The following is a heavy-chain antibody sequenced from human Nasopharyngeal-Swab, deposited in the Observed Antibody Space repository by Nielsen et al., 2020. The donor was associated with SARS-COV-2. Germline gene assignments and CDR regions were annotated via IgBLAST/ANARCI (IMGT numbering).Heavy chain of an antibody. CDR1: GFTFVDYS. CDR2: IRSEAHGGTA. J-gene: IGHJ6*03. Sequence: GESLKISCTASGFTFVDYSMSWFRQAPGKGLEWVGFIRSEAHGGTADYAASVKGRFAISRDDSESIAYLQMSGLKTEDTAVYFCSSPGYFESAGGDYYYIDVWGKGTSVTVSS. D-gene: IGHD3-9*01. CDR3: SSPGYFESAGGDYYYIDV. V-gene: IGHV3-49*03.